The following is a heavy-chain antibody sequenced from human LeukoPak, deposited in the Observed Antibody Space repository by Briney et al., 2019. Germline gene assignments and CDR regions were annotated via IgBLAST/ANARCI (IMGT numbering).Heavy chain of an antibody. CDR3: ARVNRITIFGVWFGP. CDR2: INHSGST. V-gene: IGHV4-34*01. D-gene: IGHD3-3*01. J-gene: IGHJ5*02. CDR1: GGSFSGYY. Sequence: PSETLSLTCAVYGGSFSGYYWSWIRQPPGKGLEWIGEINHSGSTNYNPSLKSRVTMSVDTSKNQFSLKLSSVTAADTAVYYCARVNRITIFGVWFGPWGQGTLVTVSS.